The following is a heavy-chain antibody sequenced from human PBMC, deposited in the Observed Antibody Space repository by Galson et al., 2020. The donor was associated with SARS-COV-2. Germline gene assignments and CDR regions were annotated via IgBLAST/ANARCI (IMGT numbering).Heavy chain of an antibody. CDR2: ITNDGSTT. J-gene: IGHJ4*02. CDR1: GFTFSSYW. Sequence: GSLRLSCAASGFTFSSYWMHWVRQAPGKGLVWVSRITNDGSTTSYADSVKGRFTISRDNAKNTVYLQMNSLRAEDTAVYYCSSDILTTPYYWGQGALVTVSS. D-gene: IGHD3-9*01. CDR3: SSDILTTPYY. V-gene: IGHV3-74*03.